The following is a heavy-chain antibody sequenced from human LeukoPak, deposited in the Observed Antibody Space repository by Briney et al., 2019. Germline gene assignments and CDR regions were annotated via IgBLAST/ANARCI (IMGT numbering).Heavy chain of an antibody. CDR1: GYTFTGYY. D-gene: IGHD7-27*01. CDR3: ARGYWGSGGGDY. V-gene: IGHV1-2*02. CDR2: VNPNSGGT. Sequence: RASVKVSCKASGYTFTGYYMHWVRQAPGQGLEWMGWVNPNSGGTNYAQKFQGRVTMTRDTSISTAYMELSRLRSDDTAVYYCARGYWGSGGGDYWGQGTLVTVSS. J-gene: IGHJ4*02.